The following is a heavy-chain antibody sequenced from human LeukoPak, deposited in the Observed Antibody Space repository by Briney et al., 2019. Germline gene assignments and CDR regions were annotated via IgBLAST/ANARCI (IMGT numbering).Heavy chain of an antibody. Sequence: GESLKISCKGSGYTFTNYWIAWVRQMPGKGLEWMGIIYPPDSDATYSPSFQGQVSISVDKSINTSYLHGSSLKASDTAMCYCARLHRSGWFPDYWGQGTLVTVSS. J-gene: IGHJ4*02. D-gene: IGHD6-19*01. CDR3: ARLHRSGWFPDY. CDR1: GYTFTNYW. V-gene: IGHV5-51*01. CDR2: IYPPDSDA.